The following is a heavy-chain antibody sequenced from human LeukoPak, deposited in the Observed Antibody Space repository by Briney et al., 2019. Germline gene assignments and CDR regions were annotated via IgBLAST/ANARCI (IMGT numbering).Heavy chain of an antibody. CDR3: AFDY. Sequence: PGGSLRLSCAASRFTFSNYGMHWVRQSPGKGLEWVTVIWGDGSNKYYADSVKGRFTISRDNSKNTLYLQMNSLRAEDTAVYYCAFDYWGQGTLVTVSS. CDR1: RFTFSNYG. CDR2: IWGDGSNK. J-gene: IGHJ4*02. V-gene: IGHV3-30*02.